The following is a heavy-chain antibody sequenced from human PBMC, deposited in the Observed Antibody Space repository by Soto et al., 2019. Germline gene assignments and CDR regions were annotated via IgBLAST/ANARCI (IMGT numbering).Heavy chain of an antibody. Sequence: RRLSCAASGFTFSSYDMHWVRQATGKGLEWVSAIGTAGDPYYPGSVKGRFTISRENAKNSLYLQMNSLRAGDTAVYYCASGTFYGSGSRNRLDYWGQGTLVTVSS. CDR1: GFTFSSYD. V-gene: IGHV3-13*05. CDR3: ASGTFYGSGSRNRLDY. D-gene: IGHD3-10*01. J-gene: IGHJ4*02. CDR2: IGTAGDP.